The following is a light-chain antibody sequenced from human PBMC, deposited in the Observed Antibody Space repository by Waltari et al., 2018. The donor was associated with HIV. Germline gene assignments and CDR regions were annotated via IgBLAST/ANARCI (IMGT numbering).Light chain of an antibody. CDR1: SSNIGSSY. CDR2: SSN. Sequence: QSVLTQPPSASGTPGQRVTISCSGSSSNIGSSYVYWYQQVPGTAPKLLIYSSNHRPSGFPDLFSGSKSGTSASLAISGLRSEDEADYYCAAWDDSLSGYVFGTGTKVTVL. CDR3: AAWDDSLSGYV. J-gene: IGLJ1*01. V-gene: IGLV1-47*01.